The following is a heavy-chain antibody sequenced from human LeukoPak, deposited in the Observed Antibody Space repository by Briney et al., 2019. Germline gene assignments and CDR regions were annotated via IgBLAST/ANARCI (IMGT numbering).Heavy chain of an antibody. CDR2: ISAYNGNT. V-gene: IGHV1-18*04. CDR3: ARVWEDYYGSANWFDH. D-gene: IGHD3-10*01. Sequence: ASVKVSFKASGYTFTSYGISWVRQAPGQGLEWMGWISAYNGNTNYAQKLQGRVTMTTDTSTSTAYMELRSLRSDDTAVYYCARVWEDYYGSANWFDHWGQGTLVTVSS. CDR1: GYTFTSYG. J-gene: IGHJ5*02.